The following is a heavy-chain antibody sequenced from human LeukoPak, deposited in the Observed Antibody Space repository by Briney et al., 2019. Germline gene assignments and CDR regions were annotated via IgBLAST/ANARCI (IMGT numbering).Heavy chain of an antibody. Sequence: GGSLRLSCAASGFTFSSYAMSWVRQAPGKGLEWVSAISGSGGSTYYADSVKGRFTISRDNSKNTLYLQMNSLRAEDTAVYYCARASSGYSWATDYWGQGTLVTVSS. J-gene: IGHJ4*02. CDR1: GFTFSSYA. D-gene: IGHD3-22*01. V-gene: IGHV3-23*01. CDR3: ARASSGYSWATDY. CDR2: ISGSGGST.